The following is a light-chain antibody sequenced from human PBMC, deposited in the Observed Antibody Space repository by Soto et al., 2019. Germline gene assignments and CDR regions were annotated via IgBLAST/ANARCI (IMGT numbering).Light chain of an antibody. Sequence: EIVMTQSPATLSVSPGERATLSCRASQSVSSNLAWYQQKPGQAPRLLIYGASTRATGIPARFSGSGSGPEFTLTISSLQSEDFAVYYCQQYNNCPHTFGHGTKLEI. CDR3: QQYNNCPHT. CDR1: QSVSSN. CDR2: GAS. J-gene: IGKJ2*01. V-gene: IGKV3-15*01.